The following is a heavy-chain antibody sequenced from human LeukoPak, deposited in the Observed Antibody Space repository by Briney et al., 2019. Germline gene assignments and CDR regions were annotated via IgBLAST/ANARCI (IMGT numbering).Heavy chain of an antibody. J-gene: IGHJ4*02. Sequence: GGSLRLSCTPSGFTFSNYWMYWVRQAPGKGLVWVSRIKSDGTGITYTDSVEGRFTISRDNAKNTLYLQMNSLRDEDTAVYYCVRGQTIDYWGQGTLVTVSS. CDR3: VRGQTIDY. CDR2: IKSDGTGI. CDR1: GFTFSNYW. D-gene: IGHD3-3*01. V-gene: IGHV3-74*01.